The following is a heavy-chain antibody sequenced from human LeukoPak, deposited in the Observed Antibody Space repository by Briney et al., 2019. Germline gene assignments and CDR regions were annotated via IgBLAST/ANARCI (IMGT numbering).Heavy chain of an antibody. J-gene: IGHJ4*02. CDR3: ARGGYGGNFLDY. D-gene: IGHD4-23*01. CDR2: INPNSGGP. V-gene: IGHV1-2*02. CDR1: VYTFTGYY. Sequence: ASVKVSCKASVYTFTGYYMHWVRQAPGQGLGWMGWINPNSGGPNYAQKFQGRVPMTRDTSISTAYMELSRLRYDATAVYYCARGGYGGNFLDYWGQGTLVTVSS.